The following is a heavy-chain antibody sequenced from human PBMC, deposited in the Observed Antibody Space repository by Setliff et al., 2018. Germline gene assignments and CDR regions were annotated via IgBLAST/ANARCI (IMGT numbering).Heavy chain of an antibody. CDR2: IIPIFGTA. Sequence: GASVKVSCKASGGTFSSYAISWVRQAPGQGLEWMGGIIPIFGTANYAQKFQGRVTITTDESTSTAYMELSSLRSEDTAVYYCAGSTGYSSRFDYWGQGALVTVSS. CDR1: GGTFSSYA. CDR3: AGSTGYSSRFDY. V-gene: IGHV1-69*05. J-gene: IGHJ4*02. D-gene: IGHD6-13*01.